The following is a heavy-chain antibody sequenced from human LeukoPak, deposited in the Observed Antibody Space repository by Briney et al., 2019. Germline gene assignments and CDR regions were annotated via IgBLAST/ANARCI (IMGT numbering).Heavy chain of an antibody. CDR2: ISYDGSNK. V-gene: IGHV3-30*18. D-gene: IGHD2-2*01. Sequence: PGGSLRLSCAASGFTFSSHGMHWVRQAPGKGLEWVAVISYDGSNKYYADSVKGRFTISRDNSKNTLYLQMNSLRAEDTAVYYCAKDRPPECSSTSCFAEYFQHWGQGTLVTVSS. CDR3: AKDRPPECSSTSCFAEYFQH. CDR1: GFTFSSHG. J-gene: IGHJ1*01.